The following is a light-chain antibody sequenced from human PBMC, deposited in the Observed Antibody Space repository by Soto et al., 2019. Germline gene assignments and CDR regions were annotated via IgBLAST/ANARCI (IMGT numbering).Light chain of an antibody. J-gene: IGKJ5*01. V-gene: IGKV1-9*01. CDR1: QGISSY. CDR2: AAS. Sequence: EIQLTQSPSFLSASVGDRVTITCRASQGISSYLAWYQQKPGKAPKLLIYAASTLQSGVPLRFSGSGSGTSFTLTIRSLQPEDFATYYCQQLLSYPITFGQGTRLEIK. CDR3: QQLLSYPIT.